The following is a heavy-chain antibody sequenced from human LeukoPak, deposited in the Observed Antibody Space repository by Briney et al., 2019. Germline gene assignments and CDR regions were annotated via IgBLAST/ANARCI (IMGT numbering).Heavy chain of an antibody. Sequence: PGGSLRLSCAASGFTFSSYGMHWVRQAPGKGLEWVAVIWYDGSNKYYADSVKGRFTIPRDNSKNTLYLQMNSLRAEDTAVYYCARDGLRAAGTHFDYWGQGILVTVSS. V-gene: IGHV3-33*01. D-gene: IGHD6-13*01. CDR1: GFTFSSYG. J-gene: IGHJ4*02. CDR2: IWYDGSNK. CDR3: ARDGLRAAGTHFDY.